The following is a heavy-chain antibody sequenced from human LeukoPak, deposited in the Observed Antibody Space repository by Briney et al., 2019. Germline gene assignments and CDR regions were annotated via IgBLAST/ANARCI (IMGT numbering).Heavy chain of an antibody. D-gene: IGHD6-13*01. CDR1: GDSISSYY. Sequence: SETLSLTCTVSGDSISSYYWGWIRQPAGKGLEWIGRIYIDGSTTYNPSLKSRFTMSVDTSKSQFSLRLTSVTAADTAVYYCARVPYSTRYYMDVWGKGTTVTVSS. V-gene: IGHV4-4*07. CDR2: IYIDGST. J-gene: IGHJ6*03. CDR3: ARVPYSTRYYMDV.